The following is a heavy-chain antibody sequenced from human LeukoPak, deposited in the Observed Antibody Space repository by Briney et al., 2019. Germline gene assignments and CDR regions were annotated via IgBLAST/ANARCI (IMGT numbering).Heavy chain of an antibody. D-gene: IGHD6-13*01. V-gene: IGHV4-59*01. CDR1: GCSIRSSH. J-gene: IGHJ5*02. Sequence: SETLSLTCTVSGCSIRSSHWSWIRQPPGQGLEFIGYIYYSATSNYNPSLKSRVTMSVDTSNNQFSLKLNSVTAADTAVYYCAKATGYSTIYWFDPWGQGTLVTVSS. CDR2: IYYSATS. CDR3: AKATGYSTIYWFDP.